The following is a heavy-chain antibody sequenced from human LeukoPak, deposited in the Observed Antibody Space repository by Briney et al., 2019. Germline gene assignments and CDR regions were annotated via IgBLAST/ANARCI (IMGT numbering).Heavy chain of an antibody. Sequence: GGSLRLSCAASGFTFSSYWMHWVRQAPGKGLVWVSRINGDGSSTNYADSVKGRFTISRDNAKNTLYLQMNSLRAEDMALYYCAKDIDYDSSGLDYWGQGTLVTVSS. CDR1: GFTFSSYW. J-gene: IGHJ4*02. CDR2: INGDGSST. CDR3: AKDIDYDSSGLDY. D-gene: IGHD3-22*01. V-gene: IGHV3-74*01.